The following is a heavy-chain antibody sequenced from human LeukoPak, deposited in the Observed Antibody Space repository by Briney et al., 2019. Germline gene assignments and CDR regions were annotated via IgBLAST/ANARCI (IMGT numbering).Heavy chain of an antibody. D-gene: IGHD3-3*01. CDR3: AKDLRSTPQYYDFWSGYYSAAFDI. CDR1: GFTFSSYA. Sequence: GGSLRLSCAASGFTFSSYAMSWVRQAPGKGLEWVSAISGSGGSTYYADSVKGRFTISRDNSKNPLYLQMNSLRAEDTAVYYCAKDLRSTPQYYDFWSGYYSAAFDIWGQGTMVTVSS. J-gene: IGHJ3*02. CDR2: ISGSGGST. V-gene: IGHV3-23*01.